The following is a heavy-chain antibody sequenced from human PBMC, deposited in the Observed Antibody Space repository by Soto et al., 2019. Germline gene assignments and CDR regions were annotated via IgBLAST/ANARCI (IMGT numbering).Heavy chain of an antibody. CDR2: INHSGST. V-gene: IGHV4-34*01. CDR3: ARDKITGLFDY. Sequence: PSETLSLTCAVYGGSFSGYYWTWIRQPPGTGLEWIGEINHSGSTNYNPSLKSRVTISVDTSKNQFSLKLTSVTAADTAVYYCARDKITGLFDYWGQGNRVT. CDR1: GGSFSGYY. J-gene: IGHJ4*02. D-gene: IGHD2-8*02.